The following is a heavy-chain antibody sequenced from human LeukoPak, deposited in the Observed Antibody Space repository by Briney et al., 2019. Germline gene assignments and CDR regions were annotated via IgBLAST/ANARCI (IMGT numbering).Heavy chain of an antibody. CDR3: ARVRYLYGMDV. CDR1: GGSISSYY. V-gene: IGHV4-59*01. D-gene: IGHD1-14*01. Sequence: SETLSLTCTVSGGSISSYYWSWIRQPPGKGLEWIGYIYYSGSTNYNPSLKSRVTISVDTSKNQFSLKLSSVTAADTAVYYCARVRYLYGMDVWGQGTTVTVSS. CDR2: IYYSGST. J-gene: IGHJ6*02.